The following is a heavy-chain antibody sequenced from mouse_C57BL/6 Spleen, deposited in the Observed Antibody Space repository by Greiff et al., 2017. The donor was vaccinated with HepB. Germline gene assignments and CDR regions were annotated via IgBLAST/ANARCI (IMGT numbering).Heavy chain of an antibody. Sequence: QVQLKESGAELVRPGASVTLSCKASGYTFTDYEMHWVKQTPVHGLEWIGAIDPETGGTAYNQKFKGKAILTADKSSSTAYMELRSLTSEDSAVYYCTRGYGNYDYAMDYWGQGTSVTVSS. J-gene: IGHJ4*01. V-gene: IGHV1-15*01. CDR2: IDPETGGT. D-gene: IGHD2-10*02. CDR1: GYTFTDYE. CDR3: TRGYGNYDYAMDY.